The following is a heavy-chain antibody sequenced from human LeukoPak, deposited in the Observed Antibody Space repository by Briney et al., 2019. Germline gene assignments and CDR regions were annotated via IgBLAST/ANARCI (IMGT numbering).Heavy chain of an antibody. D-gene: IGHD3-22*01. Sequence: ASVKVSCKASGYTFTGYYMHWVRQAPGQGLEWMGRINPNSGGTNYAQKFQGRVTMTRDTSISTAYMELSRLRSDDTAVYYCAREGYYDSSGIDYWGQGTLVTVSS. J-gene: IGHJ4*02. CDR3: AREGYYDSSGIDY. CDR1: GYTFTGYY. V-gene: IGHV1-2*06. CDR2: INPNSGGT.